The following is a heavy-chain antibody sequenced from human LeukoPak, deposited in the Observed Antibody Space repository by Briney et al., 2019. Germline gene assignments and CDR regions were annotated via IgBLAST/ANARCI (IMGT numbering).Heavy chain of an antibody. Sequence: GGSLRLSCAASGFTFSGFGMHWVRQAPGKGLEWVAFIQHDSGKTYYADSVKGRFTISRDNAKNSLYLQMNSLRAEDTAVYYCAGEKPLRFLEWFNWFDPWGQGTLVTVSS. CDR1: GFTFSGFG. CDR3: AGEKPLRFLEWFNWFDP. J-gene: IGHJ5*02. D-gene: IGHD3-3*01. V-gene: IGHV3-30*02. CDR2: IQHDSGKT.